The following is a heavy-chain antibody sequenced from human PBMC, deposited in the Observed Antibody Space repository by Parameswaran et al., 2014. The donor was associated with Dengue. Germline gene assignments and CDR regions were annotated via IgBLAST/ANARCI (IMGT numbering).Heavy chain of an antibody. CDR3: ARVERYLDWLVDN. CDR2: IYYSGNS. V-gene: IGHV4-30-4*01. D-gene: IGHD3-9*01. J-gene: IGHJ4*02. Sequence: RWIRQPPGKGLEWIGYIYYSGNSYYNPSLDSRVRISVDTSKNQFSLRLSSVTAADTAVYYCARVERYLDWLVDNWGQGTLVTVSS.